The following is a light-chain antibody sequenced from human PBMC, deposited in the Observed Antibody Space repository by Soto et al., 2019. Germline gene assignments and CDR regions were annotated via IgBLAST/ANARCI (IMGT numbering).Light chain of an antibody. Sequence: QSALTQPASVSGSPGQSITISCTGTSSDVGSYNLVSWYQQHPGKAPKLIIYEDNKRPSGVSYRFSGSKSGNTASLTISGLQAEDEADYSCCSYAGSGTFLLIGGGTKLTVL. CDR1: SSDVGSYNL. CDR2: EDN. CDR3: CSYAGSGTFLL. J-gene: IGLJ2*01. V-gene: IGLV2-23*01.